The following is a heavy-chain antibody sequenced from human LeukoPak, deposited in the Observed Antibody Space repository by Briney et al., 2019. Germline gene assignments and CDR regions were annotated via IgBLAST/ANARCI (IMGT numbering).Heavy chain of an antibody. CDR2: ISSSSSTI. CDR3: ARDGSADSSGWFPYYFDY. V-gene: IGHV3-48*02. Sequence: GGSLRLSCAASGFTFSSYSMNWVRQAPGKGLEWVSYISSSSSTIYYADSVKGRFTISRDNAKNSLYLQMNSLRDEDTAVYYCARDGSADSSGWFPYYFDYWGQGTLVTVSS. D-gene: IGHD6-19*01. J-gene: IGHJ4*02. CDR1: GFTFSSYS.